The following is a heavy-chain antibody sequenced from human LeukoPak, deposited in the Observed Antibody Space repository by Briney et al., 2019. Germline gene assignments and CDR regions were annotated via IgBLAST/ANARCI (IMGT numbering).Heavy chain of an antibody. CDR3: ARAGNYGIVGEKVDY. CDR2: INPSGGST. D-gene: IGHD1-26*01. J-gene: IGHJ4*02. V-gene: IGHV1-46*01. CDR1: GHTFTSYY. Sequence: ASVKVSCKASGHTFTSYYMHWVRQAPGQGLEWMGIINPSGGSTSYAQKFQGRVTMTRDMSTSTVYMELSSLRSEDTAVYYCARAGNYGIVGEKVDYWGQGTLVTVSS.